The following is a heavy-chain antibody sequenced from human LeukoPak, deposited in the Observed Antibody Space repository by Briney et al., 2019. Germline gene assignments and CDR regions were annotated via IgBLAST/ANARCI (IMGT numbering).Heavy chain of an antibody. D-gene: IGHD3-10*01. CDR1: GYTFTGYY. Sequence: ASVKVSCKASGYTFTGYYMHWVRQAPGQGLEWMGWINPNSGVTNYAQNFQGRVTMTRDTSISTAFMELTSLRPDDTAVYYCARGGGDDAFDIWGQGTMVTVSS. CDR3: ARGGGDDAFDI. J-gene: IGHJ3*02. V-gene: IGHV1-2*02. CDR2: INPNSGVT.